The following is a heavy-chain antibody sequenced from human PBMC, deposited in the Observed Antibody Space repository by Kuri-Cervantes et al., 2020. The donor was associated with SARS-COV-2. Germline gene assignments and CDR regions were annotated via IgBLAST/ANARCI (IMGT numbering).Heavy chain of an antibody. CDR3: AREGVGAHKGYYMDV. D-gene: IGHD1-26*01. J-gene: IGHJ6*03. Sequence: ASVKVSCKASGYTFTGYHMHWVRQAPGQGLEWMGWINPNSGGTNYAQKFQGRVTMTRDTSISTAYMELSRLRSDDTAVYYCAREGVGAHKGYYMDVWGKGTTVTVSS. CDR2: INPNSGGT. V-gene: IGHV1-2*02. CDR1: GYTFTGYH.